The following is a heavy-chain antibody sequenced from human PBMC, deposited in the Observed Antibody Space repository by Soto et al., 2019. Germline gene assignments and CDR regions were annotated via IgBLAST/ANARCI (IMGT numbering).Heavy chain of an antibody. CDR3: AKGRLRGLDNGNFDY. CDR1: GFTLINFA. V-gene: IGHV3-23*01. D-gene: IGHD1-26*01. J-gene: IGHJ4*02. CDR2: VSGAGITT. Sequence: WGSLRLSCSASGFTLINFAMSCFRHSPLKGLEWVSVVSGAGITTKYADSVKGRFIISKDNSNNTVSLQMHSLRVEDTGIYYCAKGRLRGLDNGNFDYWGQGTLVTVSS.